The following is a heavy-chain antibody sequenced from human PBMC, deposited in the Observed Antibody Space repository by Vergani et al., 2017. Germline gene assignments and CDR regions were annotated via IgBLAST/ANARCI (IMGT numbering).Heavy chain of an antibody. CDR2: IYYSGST. J-gene: IGHJ3*02. V-gene: IGHV4-59*01. CDR3: ARDVARWDCWSGYSDNAFDI. D-gene: IGHD3-3*01. Sequence: QVQLQESGPGLVKPSETLSLTCTVSGGSISSYYWSWIRQPPGKGLEWIGYIYYSGSTNYNPSLKSRVTISVDTSKNQFSLKLSSVTAADTAVYYCARDVARWDCWSGYSDNAFDIWGQGTMVTVSS. CDR1: GGSISSYY.